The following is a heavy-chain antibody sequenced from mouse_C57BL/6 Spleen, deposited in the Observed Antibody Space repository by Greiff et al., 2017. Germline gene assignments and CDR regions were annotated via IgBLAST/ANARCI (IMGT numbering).Heavy chain of an antibody. V-gene: IGHV1-19*01. Sequence: VQLQQSGPVLVKPGASVKMSCKASGYTFTDYYMNWVKQSHGKSLEWIGVINPYNGGTSYNQKFKGKATLTVDKSSSTAYMELNSLTSEDSAVYYCARRSITTVVGGAMDYWGQGTSVTVSS. J-gene: IGHJ4*01. CDR1: GYTFTDYY. D-gene: IGHD1-1*01. CDR3: ARRSITTVVGGAMDY. CDR2: INPYNGGT.